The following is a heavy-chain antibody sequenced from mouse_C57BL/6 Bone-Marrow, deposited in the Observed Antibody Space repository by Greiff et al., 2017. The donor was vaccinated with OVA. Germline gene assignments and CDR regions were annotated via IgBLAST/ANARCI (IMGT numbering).Heavy chain of an antibody. J-gene: IGHJ1*03. CDR3: ARNDYDGDFDV. CDR1: GFNIKDYY. D-gene: IGHD2-4*01. V-gene: IGHV14-2*01. CDR2: IDPEDGET. Sequence: EVQLQQSGAELVKPGASVKLSCTASGFNIKDYYMNWVKQRTEQGLEWIGRIDPEDGETKYAPKFPGKATITADTSSNTAYLQLSSLTSEDTAVYYCARNDYDGDFDVWGTGTTVTVSS.